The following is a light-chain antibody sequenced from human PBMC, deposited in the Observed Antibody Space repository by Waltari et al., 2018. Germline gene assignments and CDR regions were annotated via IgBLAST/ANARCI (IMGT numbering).Light chain of an antibody. J-gene: IGLJ2*01. CDR1: SSYIGAGYD. CDR3: QSYDSSLSGSVV. V-gene: IGLV1-40*01. Sequence: QSVLTQPPSVSGAPGQRVTISCTGSSSYIGAGYDVHWYQQLPGTAPKLLIYGNSHRPSGLPDRFSGSKSGTSASLAITGLQAEDEADYYCQSYDSSLSGSVVFGGGTKLTVL. CDR2: GNS.